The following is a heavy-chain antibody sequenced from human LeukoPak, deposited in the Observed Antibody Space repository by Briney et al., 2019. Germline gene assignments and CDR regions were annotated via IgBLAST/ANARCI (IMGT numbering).Heavy chain of an antibody. CDR1: GFTFSSYW. CDR2: INSDGSST. D-gene: IGHD6-19*01. Sequence: GGSLRLSCAASGFTFSSYWMHWVRQAPGKGLVWVSRINSDGSSTSYADSVKGRFTISRDNAKNTLYLQMNSLRAEDTAVYYRARGHIAVAEYYFDYWGQGTLVTVSS. J-gene: IGHJ4*02. CDR3: ARGHIAVAEYYFDY. V-gene: IGHV3-74*01.